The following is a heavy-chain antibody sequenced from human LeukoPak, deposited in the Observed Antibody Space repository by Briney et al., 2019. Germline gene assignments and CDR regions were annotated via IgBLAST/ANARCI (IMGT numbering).Heavy chain of an antibody. D-gene: IGHD3-22*01. CDR2: ISSSSSYI. J-gene: IGHJ4*02. CDR1: GFTFSSYS. V-gene: IGHV3-21*04. Sequence: GALRLSCAASGFTFSSYSMNWVRQAPGKGLEWVSSISSSSSYIYYADSVKGRFTISRHNSKNTLYLQMNSLRAEDTAVYYCASRTYYYDSSGYYFDYWGQGTLVTVSS. CDR3: ASRTYYYDSSGYYFDY.